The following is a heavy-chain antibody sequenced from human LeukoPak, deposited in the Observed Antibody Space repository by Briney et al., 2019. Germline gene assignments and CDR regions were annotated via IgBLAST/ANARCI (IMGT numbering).Heavy chain of an antibody. V-gene: IGHV5-51*01. CDR1: RYRFTSYW. D-gene: IGHD2-15*01. CDR3: ARARRGYCSGGSCYSGYFDY. Sequence: GESLKISCKGSRYRFTSYWIGWVRQMPGKGLKWMGIIYPGDSDTRYSPSFQGQVTISADKSISTAYLQWSSLKASDTAMYYCARARRGYCSGGSCYSGYFDYWGQGTLVTVSS. CDR2: IYPGDSDT. J-gene: IGHJ4*02.